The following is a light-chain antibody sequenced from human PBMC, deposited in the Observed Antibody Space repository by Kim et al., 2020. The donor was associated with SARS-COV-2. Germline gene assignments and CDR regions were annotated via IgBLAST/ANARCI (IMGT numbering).Light chain of an antibody. CDR3: QTWGPAKVV. CDR2: VNSDGSH. Sequence: ASVKLTCTLSSGHSSYAIAWHQQQPEKGPRYLMKVNSDGSHTKGDGIPDRFSGSSSGAERYLTISSLQSGDEADYYCQTWGPAKVVFGGGTQLTVL. J-gene: IGLJ2*01. V-gene: IGLV4-69*01. CDR1: SGHSSYA.